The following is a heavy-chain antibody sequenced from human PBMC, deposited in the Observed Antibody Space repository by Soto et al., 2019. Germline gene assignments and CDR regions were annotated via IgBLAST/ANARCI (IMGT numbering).Heavy chain of an antibody. CDR3: ARVVGGYYYGMDV. J-gene: IGHJ6*02. CDR1: GGSISSSNW. D-gene: IGHD2-2*01. CDR2: IYHSWST. V-gene: IGHV4-4*02. Sequence: QVQLQESGPGLVKPSGTLSLTCAVSGGSISSSNWWSWVRQPPGKGLEWIGEIYHSWSTNYNPSLKSRVTISVDQAKNQFSLKLSSVTAADTAVYYCARVVGGYYYGMDVWGQGTTVTVSS.